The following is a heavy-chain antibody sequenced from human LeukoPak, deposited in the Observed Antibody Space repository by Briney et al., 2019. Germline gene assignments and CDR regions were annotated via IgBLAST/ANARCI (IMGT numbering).Heavy chain of an antibody. D-gene: IGHD1-26*01. V-gene: IGHV4-39*07. Sequence: SETLSLTCTVSGGSISSSTYYWGWIRQPPVKGLEWIGSMYYSGRTYHNPSLKSRVTISVDTSKNEFSLKLSSVTAADTAVYYCARDKSGSYLGWFDPWGLGTLVIVSS. CDR1: GGSISSSTYY. CDR2: MYYSGRT. J-gene: IGHJ5*02. CDR3: ARDKSGSYLGWFDP.